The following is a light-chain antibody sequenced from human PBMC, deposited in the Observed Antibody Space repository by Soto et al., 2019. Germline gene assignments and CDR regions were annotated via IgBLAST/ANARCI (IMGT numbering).Light chain of an antibody. V-gene: IGKV3-11*01. J-gene: IGKJ1*01. CDR2: DTS. CDR1: ENVDIY. CDR3: QQRFSWPPWT. Sequence: EVVLTQSPATLSLSPGVRATLSCRASENVDIYLAWYQQRPGQAPRPLIYDTSKRATGIPARFTGTGSGTDFTLTIGSLEPEDFAVYYCQQRFSWPPWTCGQGTEVEIK.